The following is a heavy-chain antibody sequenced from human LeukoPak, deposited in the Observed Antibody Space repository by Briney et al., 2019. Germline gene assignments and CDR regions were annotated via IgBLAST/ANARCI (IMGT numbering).Heavy chain of an antibody. J-gene: IGHJ6*02. CDR2: IIPIFGIA. CDR1: GGTFSSYA. Sequence: ASVKVSCKASGGTFSSYAISWVRQAPGQGLEWMGRIIPIFGIANYAQKFQGRVTITADKSTSTAYMELSSLRSEDTAVYYCASGYRYGSSAYYYYGMDVWGQGTTVTVSS. CDR3: ASGYRYGSSAYYYYGMDV. D-gene: IGHD5-18*01. V-gene: IGHV1-69*04.